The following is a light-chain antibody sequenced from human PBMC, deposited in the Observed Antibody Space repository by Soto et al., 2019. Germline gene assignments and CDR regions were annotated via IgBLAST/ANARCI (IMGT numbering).Light chain of an antibody. J-gene: IGLJ1*01. CDR3: QSHDSSLSAYYV. CDR1: SSNIGAGYE. V-gene: IGLV1-40*01. Sequence: QTVLAEPPAVSVAPDERFTIPCTGSSSNIGAGYEVHWYQQLPGTAPKLLIYGNSNRPSGVPDRFSGSKSGSSASLAISGLQAEDEADYYCQSHDSSLSAYYVFGTGTKVTVL. CDR2: GNS.